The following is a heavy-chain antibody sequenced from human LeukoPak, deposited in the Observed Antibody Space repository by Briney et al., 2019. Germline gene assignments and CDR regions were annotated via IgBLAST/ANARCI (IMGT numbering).Heavy chain of an antibody. Sequence: ASVKVSCKASGYTFTGYYMHWVRQAPGQGLEWMGRINPNSGGTNYAQKFQGRVTMTRDTSISTAYMELSRLRSDDTAVYYCARGGYYDYVWGSYRYFDYRGQGTLVTVSS. D-gene: IGHD3-16*02. CDR2: INPNSGGT. CDR3: ARGGYYDYVWGSYRYFDY. V-gene: IGHV1-2*06. CDR1: GYTFTGYY. J-gene: IGHJ4*02.